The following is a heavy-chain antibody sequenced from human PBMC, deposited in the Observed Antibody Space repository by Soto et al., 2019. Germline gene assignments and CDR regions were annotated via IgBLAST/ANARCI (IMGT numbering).Heavy chain of an antibody. V-gene: IGHV4-30-4*01. D-gene: IGHD3-16*01. J-gene: IGHJ4*02. CDR3: ARAYLQDPFDY. Sequence: QVQLQESGPGLVKPSQTLSLTCTVSGGSISSGDYYWNWIRQPPGKGLEWIGYVYYSGSTYYNPSLKSRVIISVDTSKNQCSLKLRCVTAADTAVYYCARAYLQDPFDYWGQGTLVTVSS. CDR2: VYYSGST. CDR1: GGSISSGDYY.